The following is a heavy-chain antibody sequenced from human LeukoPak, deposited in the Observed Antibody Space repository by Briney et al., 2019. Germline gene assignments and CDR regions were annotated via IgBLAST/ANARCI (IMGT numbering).Heavy chain of an antibody. CDR2: ISYDGSNK. CDR3: ARVLSGRGSLYDYYYYMDV. CDR1: GFTFSSYG. Sequence: GRSLRLSCAASGFTFSSYGMHWVRQAPGKGLEGVAVISYDGSNKYYADSVKGRFTISRDISKNTLYLQMNSLRAEDTAVYYCARVLSGRGSLYDYYYYMDVWGKGTTVTISS. V-gene: IGHV3-30*03. J-gene: IGHJ6*03. D-gene: IGHD3-10*01.